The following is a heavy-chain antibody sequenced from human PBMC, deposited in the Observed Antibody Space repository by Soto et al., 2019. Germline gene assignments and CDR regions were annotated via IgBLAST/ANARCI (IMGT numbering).Heavy chain of an antibody. CDR1: GFAFSTSA. V-gene: IGHV1-58*03. CDR2: IVVGTADT. CDR3: AGATRSLHYYYGMDV. Sequence: QTQLLQSGTEVKKPGTSVKVSCRASGFAFSTSAVQWVRPARGHRLDWIGWIVVGTADTNYAQKFKERVSITTDSSTNTAYLELGSLRFDDASVYYCAGATRSLHYYYGMDVWGQGTTVTVSS. J-gene: IGHJ6*02.